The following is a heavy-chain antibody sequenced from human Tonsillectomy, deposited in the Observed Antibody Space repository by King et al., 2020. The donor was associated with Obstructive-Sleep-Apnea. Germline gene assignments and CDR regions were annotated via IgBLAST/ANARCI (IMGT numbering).Heavy chain of an antibody. D-gene: IGHD3-22*01. CDR1: GYTFTGYY. CDR3: ARDMSAYDSTSPAY. J-gene: IGHJ4*02. CDR2: ISPNSGAT. Sequence: VQLVESGAEVKKPGASVKVSCKASGYTFTGYYIHWVRQAPGQGLEWMGWISPNSGATKYAQRFQGRVTMTRDTSISTAYMDLSRLRSDDTAIYYCARDMSAYDSTSPAYWGQRTLVTVSS. V-gene: IGHV1-2*02.